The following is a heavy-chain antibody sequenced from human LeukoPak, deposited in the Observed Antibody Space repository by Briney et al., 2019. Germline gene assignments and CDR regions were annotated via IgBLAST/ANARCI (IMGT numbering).Heavy chain of an antibody. D-gene: IGHD2-21*02. CDR1: EFNFFSYG. CDR3: ARELPREVTLDY. CDR2: IFADGSTT. V-gene: IGHV3-74*01. Sequence: GGSLRLSCVASEFNFFSYGMQWVRQAPGKGMVWVSRIFADGSTTSYADSVKGRFTISRDNAKNTLYLQMNSLRAEDTAVYYCARELPREVTLDYWGQGTLVTVSP. J-gene: IGHJ4*01.